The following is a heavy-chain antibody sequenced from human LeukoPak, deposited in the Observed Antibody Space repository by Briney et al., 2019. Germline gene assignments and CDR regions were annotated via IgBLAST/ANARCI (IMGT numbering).Heavy chain of an antibody. CDR1: GFSLRTVGMR. J-gene: IGHJ4*02. D-gene: IGHD6-19*01. Sequence: SGPTLVKSTQTLTLPCTFSGFSLRTVGMRVSWIRQPPGKALEWLARIDWDDDKFYSTSLKTRLSISKDTSKNQVVLTMTNMDPVDTATYYCARIPPYSSGWYYFDYWGQGTLVTVSS. CDR2: IDWDDDK. V-gene: IGHV2-70*04. CDR3: ARIPPYSSGWYYFDY.